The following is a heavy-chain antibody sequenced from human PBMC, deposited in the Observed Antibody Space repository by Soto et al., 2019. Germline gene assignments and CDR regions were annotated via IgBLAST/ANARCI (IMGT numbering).Heavy chain of an antibody. CDR1: GFPFSTTGAG. CDR2: IFWNDAK. J-gene: IGHJ4*02. D-gene: IGHD2-15*01. V-gene: IGHV2-5*01. CDR3: AYRRGGSSSGGNFDY. Sequence: QIALKESGPTLVKPSQTLTLTCTFSGFPFSTTGAGVGWIRQPPGKALEWLALIFWNDAKRYSPSLRSRLTIIKDTSKNQVVLTMTNVDPVDTATYYCAYRRGGSSSGGNFDYWGQGTPVTVYS.